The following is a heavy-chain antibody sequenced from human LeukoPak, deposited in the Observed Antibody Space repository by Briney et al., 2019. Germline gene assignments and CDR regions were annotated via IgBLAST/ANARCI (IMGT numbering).Heavy chain of an antibody. D-gene: IGHD1-1*01. CDR1: GYTFTSYG. V-gene: IGHV1-18*01. J-gene: IGHJ6*03. Sequence: GASVKVSCKASGYTFTSYGISWVRQAPGQGLEWMGWISAYNGNTNYAQKLQGRVTMTTDTSTSTAYMELRSLRSDDTAVYYCARVEPQWGYYYYMDVWGKGTTVTVSS. CDR2: ISAYNGNT. CDR3: ARVEPQWGYYYYMDV.